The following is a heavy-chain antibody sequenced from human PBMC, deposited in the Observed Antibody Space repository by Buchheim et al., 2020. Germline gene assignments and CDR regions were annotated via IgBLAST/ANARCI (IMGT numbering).Heavy chain of an antibody. J-gene: IGHJ4*02. CDR2: IKQDGSEK. CDR1: GFTFSSYW. CDR3: ARDGVYCSSISCYFVY. D-gene: IGHD2-2*01. V-gene: IGHV3-7*01. Sequence: EVQLVESGGGLVQPGGSLRLSCAASGFTFSSYWMSWVRQAPGKGLEWVANIKQDGSEKYYVDSVKGRFTISRDNATNSLYLQMNSLRAEDTAVYYCARDGVYCSSISCYFVYWGQGTL.